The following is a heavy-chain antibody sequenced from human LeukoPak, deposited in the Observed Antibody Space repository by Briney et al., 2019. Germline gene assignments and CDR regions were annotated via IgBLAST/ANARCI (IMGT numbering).Heavy chain of an antibody. V-gene: IGHV4-61*01. Sequence: SETLSLTCTVSGGSISSSRCYWSWIRQPPGKGLEWIGYIYYSGSTNYNPSLKSRVTISVDTSKNQFSLKLSSVTAADTAVYYCARFGVVARLFDPWGQGTLVTVSS. CDR1: GGSISSSRCY. J-gene: IGHJ5*02. D-gene: IGHD3-3*01. CDR3: ARFGVVARLFDP. CDR2: IYYSGST.